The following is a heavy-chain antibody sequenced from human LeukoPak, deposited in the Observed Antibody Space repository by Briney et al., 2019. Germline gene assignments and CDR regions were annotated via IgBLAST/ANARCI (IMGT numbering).Heavy chain of an antibody. CDR1: GGSISSYY. V-gene: IGHV4-59*01. D-gene: IGHD2-15*01. CDR3: ARGVVVVAAIHYHDAFDI. Sequence: PSETLSLTCTVSGGSISSYYWSWIRQPPGKGLEWIGYIYYSGSTSYNPSLKSRVTISVDTSKNQFSLKLSSVTASDTAVYYCARGVVVVAAIHYHDAFDIWGQGTMVTVSS. J-gene: IGHJ3*02. CDR2: IYYSGST.